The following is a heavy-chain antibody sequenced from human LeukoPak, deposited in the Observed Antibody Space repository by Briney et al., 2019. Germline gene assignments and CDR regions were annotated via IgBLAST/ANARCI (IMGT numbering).Heavy chain of an antibody. V-gene: IGHV4-4*07. Sequence: SESLSLTCTVSGGSISSYYWSWIRQPAGKGLEWIGRIYTSGSTNYNPSLKSRVTMSVDTSKNQFSLKLSSVTAADTAVYYCARDLGQQLVLWFGPWGQGTLVTVSS. CDR1: GGSISSYY. J-gene: IGHJ5*02. CDR3: ARDLGQQLVLWFGP. D-gene: IGHD6-13*01. CDR2: IYTSGST.